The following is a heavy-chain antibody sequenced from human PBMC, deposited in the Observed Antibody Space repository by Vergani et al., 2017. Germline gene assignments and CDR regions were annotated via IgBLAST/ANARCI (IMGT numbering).Heavy chain of an antibody. CDR1: GLPVSGFAFNTYA. V-gene: IGHV3-66*02. CDR3: ARDRVVGATSHWYFDL. CDR2: IYSGGST. J-gene: IGHJ2*01. Sequence: RLVQSGGGLAHPGGSLRLSCAASGLPVSGFAFNTYAMIWVRQAPGKGLEWVSVIYSGGSTYYADSVKGRFTISRDNSKNTLYLQMNSLRAEDTAVYYCARDRVVGATSHWYFDLWGRGTLVTVSS. D-gene: IGHD1-26*01.